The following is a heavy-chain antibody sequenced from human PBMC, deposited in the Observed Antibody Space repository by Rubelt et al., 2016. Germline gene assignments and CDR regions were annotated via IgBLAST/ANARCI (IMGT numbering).Heavy chain of an antibody. CDR1: GFVFSSYG. CDR2: VRYDGRNK. V-gene: IGHV3-30*02. CDR3: AKISSSAMWFFDY. D-gene: IGHD6-19*01. Sequence: QVQLVESGGGVVQPGGSLRLSCAASGFVFSSYGMHWVRQAPGKGLEWVASVRYDGRNKNYADSVRGRFTISRDNSKNMVFLQMNSLRVEDTAVYYCAKISSSAMWFFDYWGQGTLVTVSS. J-gene: IGHJ4*02.